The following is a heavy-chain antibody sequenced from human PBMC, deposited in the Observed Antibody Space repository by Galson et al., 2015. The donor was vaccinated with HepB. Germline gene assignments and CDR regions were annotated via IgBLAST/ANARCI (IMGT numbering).Heavy chain of an antibody. J-gene: IGHJ4*02. V-gene: IGHV4-4*07. CDR2: IYTSGST. CDR1: GGSISSYY. CDR3: ARDFGWHSGSYHFDY. D-gene: IGHD1-26*01. Sequence: ATLSLTCTVSGGSISSYYWSWIRQPAGKGLEWIGRIYTSGSTNYNPSLKSRVTMSVDTSKNQFSLKLSSVTAADTAVYYCARDFGWHSGSYHFDYWGQGTLVTVSS.